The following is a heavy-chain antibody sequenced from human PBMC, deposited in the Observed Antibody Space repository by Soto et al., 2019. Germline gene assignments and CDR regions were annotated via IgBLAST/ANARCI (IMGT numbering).Heavy chain of an antibody. J-gene: IGHJ4*01. V-gene: IGHV1-18*04. CDR2: ISAYNGNT. D-gene: IGHD1-26*01. Sequence: ASVKVSCEPRRYSFTSNEITWLRQAPRQALEWLGCISAYNGNTNYAQKLQGRVTMRTDTSTSTAYMELRSRRSDDTAVYYCAREIIVGYCGYWG. CDR3: AREIIVGYCGY. CDR1: RYSFTSNE.